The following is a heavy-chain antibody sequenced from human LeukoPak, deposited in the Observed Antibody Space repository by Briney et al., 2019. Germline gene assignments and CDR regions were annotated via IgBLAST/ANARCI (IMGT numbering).Heavy chain of an antibody. CDR3: AREQVYYYDSSGYFYD. CDR2: IYYSGST. D-gene: IGHD3-22*01. CDR1: GGSISTSSYY. V-gene: IGHV4-39*07. J-gene: IGHJ4*02. Sequence: SETLSLTCTVPGGSISTSSYYWGWIRQPPGKGLEWIGSIYYSGSTCYNSSLKSRVTISVDTSKNQFSLKLSSVTAADTAVYYCAREQVYYYDSSGYFYDWGQGTLVTVSS.